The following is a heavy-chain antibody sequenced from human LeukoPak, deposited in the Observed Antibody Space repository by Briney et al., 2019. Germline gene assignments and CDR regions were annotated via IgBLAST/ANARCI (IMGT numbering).Heavy chain of an antibody. J-gene: IGHJ4*02. CDR2: INSDGSST. CDR1: GFTFSSYW. V-gene: IGHV3-74*01. Sequence: GGSLRLSCAASGFTFSSYWMHCVRQAPGKGLVWVSRINSDGSSTSYADSVKGRFTISRDNAKNTLYLQMNSLRAEDTAVYYCARDQYALDYFDYWGQGTLVTVSS. CDR3: ARDQYALDYFDY. D-gene: IGHD3-16*01.